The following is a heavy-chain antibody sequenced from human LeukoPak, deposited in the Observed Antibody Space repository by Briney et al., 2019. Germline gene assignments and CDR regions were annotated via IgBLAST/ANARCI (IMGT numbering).Heavy chain of an antibody. V-gene: IGHV1-69*01. J-gene: IGHJ5*02. CDR3: ASPLGGFDWFDP. Sequence: ASVKVSCKASGGTFSSYAISWVRQAPGQGLEWMGGIIPIFGTANYAQKFQGRVTITADESTSTAYMELSSLRSEDTAVYYCASPLGGFDWFDPWGQGTLVTVSS. CDR2: IIPIFGTA. CDR1: GGTFSSYA. D-gene: IGHD3-16*01.